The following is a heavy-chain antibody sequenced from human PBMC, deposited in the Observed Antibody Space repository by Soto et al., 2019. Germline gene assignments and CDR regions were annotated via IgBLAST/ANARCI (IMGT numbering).Heavy chain of an antibody. D-gene: IGHD3-9*01. Sequence: EVQLLESGGVLVHPGGSLRLSCAASVFTFSSYAMSWVRQAPGKGLEWVSAISGSGGSTYYADSVKGRFTISRDNSKNTLYLQMNSLRAEDTAIYYCAKGRRLVREGELDYWGQGTLVTVSS. CDR2: ISGSGGST. CDR1: VFTFSSYA. J-gene: IGHJ4*02. V-gene: IGHV3-23*01. CDR3: AKGRRLVREGELDY.